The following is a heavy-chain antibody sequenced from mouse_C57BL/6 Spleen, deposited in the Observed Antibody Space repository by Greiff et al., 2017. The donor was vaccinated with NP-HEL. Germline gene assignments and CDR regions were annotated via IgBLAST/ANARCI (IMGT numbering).Heavy chain of an antibody. CDR3: ARVTTTFFDY. J-gene: IGHJ2*01. V-gene: IGHV1-82*01. Sequence: VQLQESGPELVKPGASVKISCKASGYAFSSSWMNWVKQRPGKGLEWIGRIYPGDGDTNYNGKFKGKATLTADKSSSTAYMQLSSLTSEDSAVYFCARVTTTFFDYWGQGTTLTVSS. D-gene: IGHD1-1*01. CDR1: GYAFSSSW. CDR2: IYPGDGDT.